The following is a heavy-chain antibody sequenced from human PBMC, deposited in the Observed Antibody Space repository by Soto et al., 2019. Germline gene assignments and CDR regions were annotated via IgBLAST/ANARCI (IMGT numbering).Heavy chain of an antibody. CDR3: ARQGYAILNGYPWSGMDV. CDR2: IYSGGST. V-gene: IGHV3-53*01. CDR1: GFTVSSNY. D-gene: IGHD3-9*01. J-gene: IGHJ6*02. Sequence: PGGSLRLSCAASGFTVSSNYMSGGRQAPGKGLEWVSVIYSGGSTYYAESVKGRFTISRDNSKNTLYLQMNSLRAEDTAVYYCARQGYAILNGYPWSGMDVWGQGTTVTVSS.